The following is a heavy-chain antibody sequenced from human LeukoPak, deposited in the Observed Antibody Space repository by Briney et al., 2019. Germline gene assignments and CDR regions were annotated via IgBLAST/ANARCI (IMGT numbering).Heavy chain of an antibody. D-gene: IGHD2-2*02. Sequence: SEALSLTCTVSGGSISSGGYYWSWIRQHLGKGLEWIGYIYYSGSTYYNPSLKSRVTISVDTSKNQFSLKLSSVTAADTAVYYCARGSGCSSTSCYTYWFDPWGQGTLVTVSS. CDR2: IYYSGST. J-gene: IGHJ5*02. CDR1: GGSISSGGYY. CDR3: ARGSGCSSTSCYTYWFDP. V-gene: IGHV4-31*03.